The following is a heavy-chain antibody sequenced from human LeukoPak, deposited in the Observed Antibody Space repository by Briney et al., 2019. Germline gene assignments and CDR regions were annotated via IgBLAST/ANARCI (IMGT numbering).Heavy chain of an antibody. CDR1: GYTFTSYG. D-gene: IGHD3-16*02. Sequence: ASVKVSCKASGYTFTSYGISWVRQAPGQGLEWMGWISAYNGNTNYAQKLQGRVTMTTDTSTSTAYMELRSLRSDDTAVYYCARVLGELSLYPWDAFDIWGQGTMVTVSS. CDR3: ARVLGELSLYPWDAFDI. J-gene: IGHJ3*02. V-gene: IGHV1-18*01. CDR2: ISAYNGNT.